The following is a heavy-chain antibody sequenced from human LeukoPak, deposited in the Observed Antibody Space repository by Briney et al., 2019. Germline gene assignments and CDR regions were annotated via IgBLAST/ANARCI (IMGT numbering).Heavy chain of an antibody. CDR1: GGSISSSSYY. D-gene: IGHD6-13*01. J-gene: IGHJ2*01. CDR3: ARDRRIADHTYWYFDL. CDR2: IYYSGST. Sequence: SETLSLTCTVSGGSISSSSYYWGWIRQPPGKGLEWIGSIYYSGSTYYNPPLKSRVTISVDTSKNQFSLRLSSVTAADTAVYYCARDRRIADHTYWYFDLWGRGTLVTVSS. V-gene: IGHV4-39*07.